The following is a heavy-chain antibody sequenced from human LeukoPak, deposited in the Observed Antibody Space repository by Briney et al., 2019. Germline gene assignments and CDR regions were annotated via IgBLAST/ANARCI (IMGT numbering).Heavy chain of an antibody. Sequence: ASVKVSCKASGYTFSSYDINWVRQATGQGLEWIGWMNPNSGDTGYAQKFQDRVTMTRNTSTNTAYMELSSLRSEDTGVYYCARGPPGSSSSDYWGQGTLVTVS. CDR3: ARGPPGSSSSDY. CDR1: GYTFSSYD. V-gene: IGHV1-8*01. J-gene: IGHJ4*02. D-gene: IGHD6-13*01. CDR2: MNPNSGDT.